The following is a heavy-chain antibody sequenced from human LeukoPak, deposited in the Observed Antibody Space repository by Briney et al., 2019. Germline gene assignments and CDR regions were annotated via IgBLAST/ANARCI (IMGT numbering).Heavy chain of an antibody. J-gene: IGHJ6*03. CDR3: ARDFGLITMIGDYYYVDV. D-gene: IGHD3-22*01. CDR1: GYTSTSYY. Sequence: ASVKVSCKASGYTSTSYYMHWVRQAPGQGLEWMGIINPSGGSTSHAQKFQGRVTMTRDTTTSIVYMELSSLRSEDTAVYYCARDFGLITMIGDYYYVDVWGKGTTVTVSS. CDR2: INPSGGST. V-gene: IGHV1-46*01.